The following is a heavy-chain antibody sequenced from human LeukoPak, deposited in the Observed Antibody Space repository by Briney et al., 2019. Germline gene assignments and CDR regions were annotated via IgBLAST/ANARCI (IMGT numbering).Heavy chain of an antibody. V-gene: IGHV4-4*07. D-gene: IGHD2-15*01. CDR1: GGSFSDYY. CDR2: IYTSGST. J-gene: IGHJ4*02. CDR3: ARDLVAFDY. Sequence: PSETLSLTCAVYGGSFSDYYWSWIRQPAGKGLEWIGRIYTSGSTNYNPSLKSRVTMSLDMSKNQFSLKLNSVTAADTAVYYCARDLVAFDYWGQGALVIVSS.